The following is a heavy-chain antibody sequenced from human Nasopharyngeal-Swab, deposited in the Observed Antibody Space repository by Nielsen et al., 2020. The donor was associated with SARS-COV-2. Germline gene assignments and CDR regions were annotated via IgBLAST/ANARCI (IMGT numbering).Heavy chain of an antibody. CDR3: TKNLRSEYLHDAFDI. Sequence: GESLKISCAASGFTLGNYWMSWVRQAPGKGLEWVAVISNDGSNKFYGDSVKGQITISRDNSKNTLYLEMNSLRTDDTAVYYCTKNLRSEYLHDAFDIWGQGTMVTVSS. D-gene: IGHD3-3*01. CDR2: ISNDGSNK. J-gene: IGHJ3*02. CDR1: GFTLGNYW. V-gene: IGHV3-30*18.